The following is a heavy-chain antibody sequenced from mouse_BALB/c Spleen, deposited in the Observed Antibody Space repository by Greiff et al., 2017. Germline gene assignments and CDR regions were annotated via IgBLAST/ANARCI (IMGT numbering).Heavy chain of an antibody. CDR3: NGEYSTWFAY. D-gene: IGHD5-2*01. V-gene: IGHV14-4*02. J-gene: IGHJ3*01. CDR2: IDPENGDT. CDR1: GFNIKDYY. Sequence: EVQLQQSGAELVRSGASVKLSCTASGFNIKDYYMHWVKQRPEQGLEWIGWIDPENGDTEYAPKFQGKATMTADTSSNTAYLQLSSLTSEDTAVYYCNGEYSTWFAYWGQGTLVTVSA.